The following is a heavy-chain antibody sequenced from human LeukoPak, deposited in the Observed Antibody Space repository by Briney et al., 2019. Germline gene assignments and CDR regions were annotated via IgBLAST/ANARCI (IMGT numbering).Heavy chain of an antibody. Sequence: PGGSPRLSCAASGFTFRNYWMSWVRQAPGKGLEWVASIMRDGSEEYYVGSVKGRFTISRDSAKSSLYLQLNSLRAEDTAVYYCARISSSWGYFFDYWGQGTLVTVSS. J-gene: IGHJ4*02. D-gene: IGHD6-13*01. V-gene: IGHV3-7*01. CDR2: IMRDGSEE. CDR1: GFTFRNYW. CDR3: ARISSSWGYFFDY.